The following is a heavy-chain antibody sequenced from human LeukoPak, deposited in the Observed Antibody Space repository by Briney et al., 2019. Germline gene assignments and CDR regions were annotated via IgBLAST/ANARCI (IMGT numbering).Heavy chain of an antibody. V-gene: IGHV4-39*01. Sequence: SETLSLTCTVSGDSISSTSYYWGWIRQPPGRGLEWIASIYYSGSTYYNPSLKSRVTISVDTSKNQFSLKLSSVTAADTAVYYCARNPHSSSWYEIWFGPWGQGTLVTVSS. J-gene: IGHJ5*02. D-gene: IGHD6-13*01. CDR1: GDSISSTSYY. CDR3: ARNPHSSSWYEIWFGP. CDR2: IYYSGST.